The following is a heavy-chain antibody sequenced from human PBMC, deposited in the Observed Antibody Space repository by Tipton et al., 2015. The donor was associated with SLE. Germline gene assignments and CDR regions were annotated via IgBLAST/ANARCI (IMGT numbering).Heavy chain of an antibody. V-gene: IGHV4-34*01. CDR1: GGSFSDYF. D-gene: IGHD1-26*01. CDR2: ISHGGSA. J-gene: IGHJ3*02. CDR3: ARHEAYSGSSPFDI. Sequence: GLVKPSETLSLTCGVYGGSFSDYFWTWIRQPPGKGLEGIGEISHGGSATYDPSLKSRVTISVDTSKNQFSLKLTSVTAADTAVYYCARHEAYSGSSPFDIWGHGTMVTVSS.